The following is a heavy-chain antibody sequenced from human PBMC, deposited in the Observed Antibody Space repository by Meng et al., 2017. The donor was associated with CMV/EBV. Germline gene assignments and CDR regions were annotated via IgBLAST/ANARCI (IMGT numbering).Heavy chain of an antibody. D-gene: IGHD2-2*01. CDR2: IIPILGIA. V-gene: IGHV1-69*10. Sequence: SVKVSCKASGYTFTSYGISWVRQAPGQGLEWMGGIIPILGIANYAQKFQGRVTITADKSTSTAYMELSSLRSEDTAVYYCARGKLDPHCSSTSCYDYYYGMDVWGQGTTVTVSS. CDR3: ARGKLDPHCSSTSCYDYYYGMDV. J-gene: IGHJ6*02. CDR1: GYTFTSYG.